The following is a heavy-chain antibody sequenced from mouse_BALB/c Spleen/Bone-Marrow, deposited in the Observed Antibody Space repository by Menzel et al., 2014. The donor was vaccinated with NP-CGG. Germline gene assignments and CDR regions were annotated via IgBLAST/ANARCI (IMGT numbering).Heavy chain of an antibody. CDR1: GYSFTSYT. D-gene: IGHD1-1*01. V-gene: IGHV1-18*01. CDR2: INPDNVGT. J-gene: IGHJ4*01. Sequence: QLQQSGPEMEKPGASMKISSKASGYSFTSYTLNWVKQSHGKSLAWIGLINPDNVGTSYNKKFKGKATLTVAKSSSTAYMELLSLTSEDSAVYYCARVYGAMDYWGQASSVTGSS. CDR3: ARVYGAMDY.